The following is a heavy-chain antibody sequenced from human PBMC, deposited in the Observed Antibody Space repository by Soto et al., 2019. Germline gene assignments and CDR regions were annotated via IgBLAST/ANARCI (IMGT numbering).Heavy chain of an antibody. CDR1: GFTFGSYV. D-gene: IGHD3-22*01. CDR3: AKGGTMSCFDY. V-gene: IGHV3-23*01. CDR2: ISTSGAAT. J-gene: IGHJ4*02. Sequence: GGSLRLSCAASGFTFGSYVMSWVRQAEGRGMEWVSGISTSGAATYDADSVNSRFTISRDNTKSTLYLQMNSLRDEDTAVYYCAKGGTMSCFDYWGQGALVTVSS.